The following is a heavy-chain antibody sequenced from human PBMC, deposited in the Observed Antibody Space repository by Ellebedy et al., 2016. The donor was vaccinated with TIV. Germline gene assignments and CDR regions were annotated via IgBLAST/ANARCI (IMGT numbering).Heavy chain of an antibody. D-gene: IGHD3-10*01. Sequence: PGGSLRLSCAASGFTFSSYEMNWVRQAPGKGLEWVSYISSSGSTIYYADSVKGRFTISRDNAKKSLYLQMNSLRAEETAVYHCAGEGGVVRGVLDYWGQGTLVTVSS. CDR1: GFTFSSYE. V-gene: IGHV3-48*03. CDR2: ISSSGSTI. CDR3: AGEGGVVRGVLDY. J-gene: IGHJ4*02.